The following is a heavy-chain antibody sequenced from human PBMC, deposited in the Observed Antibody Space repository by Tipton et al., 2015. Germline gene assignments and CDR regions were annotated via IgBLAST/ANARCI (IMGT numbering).Heavy chain of an antibody. CDR3: ARDLEHGMDV. V-gene: IGHV4-61*01. CDR1: GGSVSSGSAYH. CDR2: ISFSDTT. Sequence: GLVKPSETLSLTCTVSGGSVSSGSAYHWSWIRQPPGKGLEWIGYISFSDTTHYNPSLKSRITISLNTSKNQFSLKMSSVTAADTAVYFCARDLEHGMDVWGQGTTVTVSS. J-gene: IGHJ6*02.